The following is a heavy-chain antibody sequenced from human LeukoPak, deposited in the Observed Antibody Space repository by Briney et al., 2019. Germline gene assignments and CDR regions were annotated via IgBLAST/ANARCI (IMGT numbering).Heavy chain of an antibody. CDR2: IYSGGST. CDR3: ARPGNSSSWYGYYYYGTDV. V-gene: IGHV3-66*02. D-gene: IGHD6-13*01. J-gene: IGHJ6*02. Sequence: PGGSLRLSCAASGFTVSSNYMSWVRQAPGKGLEWVSVIYSGGSTYYADSVKGRFTISRDNSKNTLYLQMNSLRAEDTAVYCCARPGNSSSWYGYYYYGTDVWGQGTTVTVSS. CDR1: GFTVSSNY.